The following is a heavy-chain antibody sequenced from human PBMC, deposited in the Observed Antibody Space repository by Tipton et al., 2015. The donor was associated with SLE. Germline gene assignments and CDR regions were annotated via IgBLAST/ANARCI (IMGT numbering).Heavy chain of an antibody. V-gene: IGHV4-34*01. CDR1: GGSFSGYY. J-gene: IGHJ4*02. Sequence: GLVKPSETLSLTCAVYGGSFSGYYWSWIRQPPGKGLEWIGYIYHSGSTYYNPSLRSRVTISVDRSKNQFSLKLSSVTAADTAVYYCARETHSYYFDYWGQGTLVTVSS. CDR2: IYHSGST. CDR3: ARETHSYYFDY.